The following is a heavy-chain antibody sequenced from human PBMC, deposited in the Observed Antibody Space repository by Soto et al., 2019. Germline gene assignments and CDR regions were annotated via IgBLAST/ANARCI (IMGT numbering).Heavy chain of an antibody. CDR3: ARELSGSYLSVRYYGMDV. J-gene: IGHJ6*02. Sequence: QVQLVESGGGVVQPGRSLRLSCAASGFTFSSYGMHWVRQAPGKGLEWVAVIWYDGSNKYYADSVKGRFTISRDNSKNTLYLQMNSLRAEDTAVYYCARELSGSYLSVRYYGMDVWGQGTTVTVSS. D-gene: IGHD1-26*01. CDR1: GFTFSSYG. V-gene: IGHV3-33*01. CDR2: IWYDGSNK.